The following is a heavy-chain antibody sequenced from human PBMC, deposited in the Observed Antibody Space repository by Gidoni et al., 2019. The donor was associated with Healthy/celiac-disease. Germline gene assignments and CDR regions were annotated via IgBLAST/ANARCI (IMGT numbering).Heavy chain of an antibody. CDR1: GYTFTSYY. D-gene: IGHD3-10*01. Sequence: QVQLVQSGAEVKKPGASVKVSCKASGYTFTSYYMHRVRQAPGKGLGWMGKINPSGCSTSYAQKFQGRVTMTRDTSTSTVYMELSSLRSEDTAVYYCARAPRGDRFGELFPWGQGTLVTVSS. J-gene: IGHJ5*02. V-gene: IGHV1-46*01. CDR2: INPSGCST. CDR3: ARAPRGDRFGELFP.